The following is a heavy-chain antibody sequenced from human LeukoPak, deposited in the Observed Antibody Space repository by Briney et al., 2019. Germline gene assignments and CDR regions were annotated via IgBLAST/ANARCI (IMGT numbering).Heavy chain of an antibody. CDR3: ARGEGGVVGAFDI. CDR2: ISSSSSYI. D-gene: IGHD2-21*01. J-gene: IGHJ3*02. V-gene: IGHV3-21*01. CDR1: GFTFSSYS. Sequence: GGSLRLSCAASGFTFSSYSMNWVRQAPGKGLEWVSSISSSSSYIYYADSVKGRFTISRDNAKNSLYLQMNSLRAEDTAVYYCARGEGGVVGAFDIWGQGTMVTVSS.